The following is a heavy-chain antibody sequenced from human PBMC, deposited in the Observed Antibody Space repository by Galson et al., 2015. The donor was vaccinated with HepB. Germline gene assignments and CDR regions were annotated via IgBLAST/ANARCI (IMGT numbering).Heavy chain of an antibody. J-gene: IGHJ4*02. CDR3: ARDPYGGDSEDY. CDR1: GYTFTSYY. V-gene: IGHV1-46*01. D-gene: IGHD4-23*01. Sequence: SVKVSCKASGYTFTSYYMHWVRQAPGQGLEWMGITNPSGGSTSYAQKFQGRVTMTRDTSTSTVYMELSSLRSEDTAVYYCARDPYGGDSEDYWGQGTLVTVSS. CDR2: TNPSGGST.